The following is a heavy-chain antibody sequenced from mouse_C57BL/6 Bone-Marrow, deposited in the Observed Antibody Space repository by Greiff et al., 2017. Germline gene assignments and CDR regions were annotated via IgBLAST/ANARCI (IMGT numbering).Heavy chain of an antibody. CDR2: ISYDGSN. J-gene: IGHJ3*01. V-gene: IGHV3-6*01. CDR3: ARVAWFAY. CDR1: GYSITSGYY. Sequence: DVQLQESGPGLVKPSQSLSLTCSVTGYSITSGYYWNWIRQFPGNKLEWMGYISYDGSNNYNPSLKNRISITRDTSKNQFFLKLNSVTTEDTATYYCARVAWFAYWGQGTLVTVSA.